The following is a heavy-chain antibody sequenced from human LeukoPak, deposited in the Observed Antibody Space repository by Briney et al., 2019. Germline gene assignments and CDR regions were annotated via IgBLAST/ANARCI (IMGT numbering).Heavy chain of an antibody. CDR3: ARGDRYYDSSGLSSDY. CDR2: ISAYNGNT. D-gene: IGHD3-22*01. V-gene: IGHV1-18*01. Sequence: ASVKVSCKASGYTFTSYGISWVRQAPGQGLEWMGWISAYNGNTNYAQKLQGRVTMTTDTSTSTAHMELRSLRSDDTAVYYCARGDRYYDSSGLSSDYWGQGTLVTVSS. CDR1: GYTFTSYG. J-gene: IGHJ4*02.